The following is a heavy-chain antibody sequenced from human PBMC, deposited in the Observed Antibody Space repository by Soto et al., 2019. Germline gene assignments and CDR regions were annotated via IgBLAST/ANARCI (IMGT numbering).Heavy chain of an antibody. CDR1: GFTFSSYA. CDR2: ISGSGGST. CDR3: AKGVLLLWFGELFG. V-gene: IGHV3-23*01. Sequence: GGSLRLSCAASGFTFSSYAMSWVRQAPGKGLEWVSAISGSGGSTYYADSVKGRFTISRDNSKNTLYLQMNSLRAEDTAVYYCAKGVLLLWFGELFGWGQGTLVTVPS. J-gene: IGHJ4*02. D-gene: IGHD3-10*01.